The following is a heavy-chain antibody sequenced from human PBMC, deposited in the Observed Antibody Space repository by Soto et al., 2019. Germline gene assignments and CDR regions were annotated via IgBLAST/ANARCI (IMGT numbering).Heavy chain of an antibody. CDR3: ARHAPPGVAAPFDH. CDR1: GASISNSLRY. D-gene: IGHD6-13*01. J-gene: IGHJ4*02. CDR2: IHYTGTT. V-gene: IGHV4-39*01. Sequence: SETLSLTCGVSGASISNSLRYWGWVRQPPGKGLEWIGSIHYTGTTYYYSPSLTSRITISLDASKNLFSLNMTSVTAADAAVYYCARHAPPGVAAPFDHWVLGTLVTVSS.